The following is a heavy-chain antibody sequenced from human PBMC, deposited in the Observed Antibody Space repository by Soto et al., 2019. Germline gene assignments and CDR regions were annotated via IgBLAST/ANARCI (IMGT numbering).Heavy chain of an antibody. CDR3: ARSVYRSGSYLNYYYYYGMDV. CDR2: IYYSGST. Sequence: SETLSLTCTVSGGSISSGGYYWSWIRQHPGKGLEWIGYIYYSGSTYYNPSLKSRVTISVDTSKNQFSLKLSSVTAADTAVYYCARSVYRSGSYLNYYYYYGMDVWGQGTTVTVSS. V-gene: IGHV4-31*03. CDR1: GGSISSGGYY. D-gene: IGHD1-26*01. J-gene: IGHJ6*02.